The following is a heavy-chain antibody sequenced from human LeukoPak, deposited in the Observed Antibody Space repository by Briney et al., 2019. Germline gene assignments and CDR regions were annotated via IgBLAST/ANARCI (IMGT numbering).Heavy chain of an antibody. Sequence: GGSLRLSCAASGFTFSSYAMSWVRQAPGKGLEWVSAISGSGGSTYYADSVKGRYTISRDNSKNTLYLQMNSLRAEDTAVYYCEKDPPEYSSFHWFDPWGQGTLVTVSS. CDR1: GFTFSSYA. CDR3: EKDPPEYSSFHWFDP. J-gene: IGHJ5*02. CDR2: ISGSGGST. D-gene: IGHD6-6*01. V-gene: IGHV3-23*01.